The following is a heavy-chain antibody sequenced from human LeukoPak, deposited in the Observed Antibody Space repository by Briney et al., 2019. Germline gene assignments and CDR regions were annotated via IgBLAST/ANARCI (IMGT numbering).Heavy chain of an antibody. D-gene: IGHD6-6*01. CDR3: ARAAYSSSSDH. Sequence: GGSLRLSYAASGFTFSSYWMSWARQAPGKGLQWVASIKQDGSDQYYVDSVKGRFTISRDNAKNSLYLQMNSLRAEDAAVYYCARAAYSSSSDHWGQGTLVTVSS. V-gene: IGHV3-7*05. CDR2: IKQDGSDQ. CDR1: GFTFSSYW. J-gene: IGHJ4*02.